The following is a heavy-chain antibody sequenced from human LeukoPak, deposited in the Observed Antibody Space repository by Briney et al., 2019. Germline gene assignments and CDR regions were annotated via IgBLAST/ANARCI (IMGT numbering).Heavy chain of an antibody. CDR1: GFTFSNYW. V-gene: IGHV3-7*01. J-gene: IGHJ6*02. CDR2: IKTDGSEK. D-gene: IGHD4-17*01. CDR3: AKDIVEDDYGGRMDV. Sequence: PGGSLRLSCEGSGFTFSNYWMGWVRQAPGKGLQWVANIKTDGSEKYYVDSVKGRFTISRDNAKNPLYLQMNSLRAEDTAVYYCAKDIVEDDYGGRMDVWGQGTTVTVSS.